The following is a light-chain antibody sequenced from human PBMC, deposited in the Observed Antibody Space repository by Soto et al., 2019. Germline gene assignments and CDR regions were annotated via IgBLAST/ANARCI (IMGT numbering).Light chain of an antibody. CDR2: DVS. V-gene: IGLV2-11*01. Sequence: QSALTQPRSVSGSPGQSVTISCTGTSSDVGGYNFVSWYQQRPGKAPKLMIYDVSERPSGVPDRFSGSKSGNTASLTISGLQAEDEADYYCCSYAGSYILVFGGGTKLTVL. J-gene: IGLJ2*01. CDR1: SSDVGGYNF. CDR3: CSYAGSYILV.